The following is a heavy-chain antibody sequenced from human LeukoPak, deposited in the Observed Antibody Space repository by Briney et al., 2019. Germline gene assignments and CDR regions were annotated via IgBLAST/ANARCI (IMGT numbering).Heavy chain of an antibody. CDR1: GFTFDDYG. D-gene: IGHD1-26*01. Sequence: GGSLRLSCAASGFTFDDYGMSWVRQAPGKGLERVSGINWNGGSTGYTDSVEGRFTISRDNAKNSLYLQMNSLRAEDTALYYCARALGRVGYFDYWGQGTLVTVSS. CDR2: INWNGGST. CDR3: ARALGRVGYFDY. J-gene: IGHJ4*02. V-gene: IGHV3-20*04.